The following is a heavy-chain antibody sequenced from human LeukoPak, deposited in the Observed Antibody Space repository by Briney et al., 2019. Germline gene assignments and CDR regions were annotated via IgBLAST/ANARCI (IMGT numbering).Heavy chain of an antibody. CDR2: LNPQTGDT. V-gene: IGHV1-2*02. Sequence: ASVKVSCKASGYTFTGYYMHRVRQAPGQGLEWMGWLNPQTGDTHFAQKFQGRVTFTRDTSISTAYMAMSRLRSDDTAVFYCARGSRYHDWLSPLDSWGQGTLVTVSS. J-gene: IGHJ4*02. CDR1: GYTFTGYY. D-gene: IGHD3-9*01. CDR3: ARGSRYHDWLSPLDS.